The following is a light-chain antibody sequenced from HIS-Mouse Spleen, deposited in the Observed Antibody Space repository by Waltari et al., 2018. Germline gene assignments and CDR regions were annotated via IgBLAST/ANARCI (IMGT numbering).Light chain of an antibody. J-gene: IGKJ4*01. CDR2: GAS. V-gene: IGKV3D-15*03. CDR3: QQYNNWPPLT. CDR1: QSVSSN. Sequence: EIVMTQSPATLSVSPGERATLSCRASQSVSSNLAWYQQKPGQAHRLLIYGASIRATGIPARFSGSGSGTEFTLTISILQSEDFAVYYCQQYNNWPPLTFGGGTKVEIK.